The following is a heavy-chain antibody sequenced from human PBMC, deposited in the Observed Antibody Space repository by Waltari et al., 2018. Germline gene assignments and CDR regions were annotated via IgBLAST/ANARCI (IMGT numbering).Heavy chain of an antibody. Sequence: QVQLQESGPGLVKPSETLSLTCTVSGYSISSGYYWGWIRQPPGKGLEWIGSIYFSGSTYYNPSHKSRVTIAVDTSKNQFSLKLSSVTAADTAVYYCARDPGYYDTSGYPAYFDYWGQGTLVTVSS. CDR3: ARDPGYYDTSGYPAYFDY. J-gene: IGHJ4*02. V-gene: IGHV4-38-2*02. CDR2: IYFSGST. CDR1: GYSISSGYY. D-gene: IGHD3-22*01.